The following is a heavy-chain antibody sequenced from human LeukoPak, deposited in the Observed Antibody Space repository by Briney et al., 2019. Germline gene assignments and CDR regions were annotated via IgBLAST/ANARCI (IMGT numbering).Heavy chain of an antibody. CDR1: GGSFISSSYY. CDR3: ARADGSGSYWGNYFDY. D-gene: IGHD3-10*01. CDR2: IYYSGST. Sequence: SETLSLTCTVSGGSFISSSYYWGWIRQPPGKGLEWIGCIYYSGSTYYNPSLKSRVTISVGTSKNQFSLKLSSVTAADTAVYYCARADGSGSYWGNYFDYWGQGTLVTVSS. V-gene: IGHV4-39*07. J-gene: IGHJ4*02.